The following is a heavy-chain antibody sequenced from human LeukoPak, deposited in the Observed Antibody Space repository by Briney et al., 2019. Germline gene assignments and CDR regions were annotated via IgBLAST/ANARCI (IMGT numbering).Heavy chain of an antibody. V-gene: IGHV3-30*18. Sequence: GGYLRLSCAASDFTFSTYGMQWARQAPGKGLELVTVISYDGRNKYNTDSVKNLFNISRDNSKNTLYLQMNSLRAEDKAVYDCAKSRLVTTLDYWVQGTLVTVSS. D-gene: IGHD3-9*01. CDR1: DFTFSTYG. CDR2: ISYDGRNK. CDR3: AKSRLVTTLDY. J-gene: IGHJ4*02.